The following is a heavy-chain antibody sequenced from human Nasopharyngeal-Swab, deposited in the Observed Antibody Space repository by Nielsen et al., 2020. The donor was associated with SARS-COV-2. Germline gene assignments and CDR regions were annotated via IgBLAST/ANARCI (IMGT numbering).Heavy chain of an antibody. V-gene: IGHV3-33*01. CDR3: ARGYCSINSCYSGDYYYYAMDV. J-gene: IGHJ6*02. D-gene: IGHD2-2*01. Sequence: GESLKISCTASGFTFSNYGIHWVRQAPGKGLEWVAVIGYNGSDKYYADSVKGRFTISRDNSENTLYLQVNSLRAEDTAVYYCARGYCSINSCYSGDYYYYAMDVWGQGTTVTVSS. CDR2: IGYNGSDK. CDR1: GFTFSNYG.